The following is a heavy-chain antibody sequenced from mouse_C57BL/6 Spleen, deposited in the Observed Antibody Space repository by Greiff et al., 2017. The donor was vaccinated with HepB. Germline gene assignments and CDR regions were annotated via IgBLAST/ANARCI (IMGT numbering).Heavy chain of an antibody. Sequence: EVMLVESGGGLVKPGGSLKLSCAASGFTFSDYGMHWVRQAPEKGLEWVAYISSGSSTIYYADTVKGRFTISRDNAKNTLFLQMTSLRSEDTAMYYCARTLKSNYGYYAMDYWGQGTSVTVSS. CDR1: GFTFSDYG. V-gene: IGHV5-17*01. D-gene: IGHD2-5*01. CDR2: ISSGSSTI. CDR3: ARTLKSNYGYYAMDY. J-gene: IGHJ4*01.